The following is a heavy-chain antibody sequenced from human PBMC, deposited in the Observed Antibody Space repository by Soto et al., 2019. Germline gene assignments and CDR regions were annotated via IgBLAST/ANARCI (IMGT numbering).Heavy chain of an antibody. CDR2: IYHSGST. CDR3: ARAGYSSSWYYFDY. CDR1: GGSISSGGYS. J-gene: IGHJ4*02. D-gene: IGHD6-13*01. Sequence: QLQLQESGSGLVKPSQTLSLTCAVSGGSISSGGYSWSWIRQPPGKGLEWIGYIYHSGSTYYNPSLKSRVTISVDRSKNQFSLKLSSVTAADTAVYYCARAGYSSSWYYFDYWGQGTLVTVSS. V-gene: IGHV4-30-2*01.